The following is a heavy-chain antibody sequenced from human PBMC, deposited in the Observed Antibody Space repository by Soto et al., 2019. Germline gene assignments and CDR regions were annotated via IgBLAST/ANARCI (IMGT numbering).Heavy chain of an antibody. V-gene: IGHV3-33*01. Sequence: QVHLVESGGGVVQPGRSLRLSCATSGFSFSSYGMHWVRQAPGKGLEWVAMIWLDGRNEYYADSVKGRFTISRDNSKTTLYLQMNSLRPEDTAVYFCARDRLPGDPLNYYHYGMDVWGQGTTVTVSS. D-gene: IGHD2-2*01. J-gene: IGHJ6*02. CDR3: ARDRLPGDPLNYYHYGMDV. CDR1: GFSFSSYG. CDR2: IWLDGRNE.